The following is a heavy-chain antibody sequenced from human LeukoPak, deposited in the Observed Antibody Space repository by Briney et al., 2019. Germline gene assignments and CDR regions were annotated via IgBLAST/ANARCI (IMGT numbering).Heavy chain of an antibody. CDR1: GGSISSATTYY. CDR3: ARREAVGGMRFDQ. Sequence: PSETLSLTCDVSGGSISSATTYYWGWIRQPPGKGLEWLGTFFYPGNVYYTPSLKSRITISVDKSKSQVSLKMTSMTAADTAMYHCARREAVGGMRFDQWGQGTLVTVSS. V-gene: IGHV4-39*01. D-gene: IGHD3-16*01. CDR2: FFYPGNV. J-gene: IGHJ4*02.